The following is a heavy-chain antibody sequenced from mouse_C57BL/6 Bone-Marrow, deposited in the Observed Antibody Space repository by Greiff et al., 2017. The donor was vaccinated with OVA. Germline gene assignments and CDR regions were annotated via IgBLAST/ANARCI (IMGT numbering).Heavy chain of an antibody. CDR1: GFALTSYG. CDR2: IWRGGST. Sequence: QVQLQQSGPGLVQPSQSLSITCTVSGFALTSYGVHWVRQSPGKGLEWLGVIWRGGSTDYNAAFMSRLSITKDNSKSQVFFKMNSLQADDTAIYYCAKRDYYYGSSYVDYAMDYWGQGTSVTVSS. D-gene: IGHD1-1*01. CDR3: AKRDYYYGSSYVDYAMDY. J-gene: IGHJ4*01. V-gene: IGHV2-5*01.